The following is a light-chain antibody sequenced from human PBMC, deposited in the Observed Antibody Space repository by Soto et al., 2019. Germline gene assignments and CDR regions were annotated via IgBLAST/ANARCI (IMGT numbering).Light chain of an antibody. CDR1: SSNIGSNY. CDR2: RNN. CDR3: AAWDDSLSGRV. Sequence: QSVLTQTPSASGTPGQRVTIPCSGSSSNIGSNYVYWYQQLPGTAPKLLIYRNNQRPSGVPDRFSGSKSGTSASLAISGLRSADEADYYCAAWDDSLSGRVFGGGTKLTVL. V-gene: IGLV1-47*01. J-gene: IGLJ3*02.